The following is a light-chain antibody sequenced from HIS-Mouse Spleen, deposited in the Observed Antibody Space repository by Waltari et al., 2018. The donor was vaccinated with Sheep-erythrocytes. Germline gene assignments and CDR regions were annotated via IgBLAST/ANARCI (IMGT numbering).Light chain of an antibody. V-gene: IGLV3-1*01. J-gene: IGLJ2*01. CDR3: QAWDSSTAV. CDR2: QDS. CDR1: KLGDKY. Sequence: SYELTQPPSVSVSPGQTASITCSGDKLGDKYACWYQQKPGQSPVLVIYQDSKRPSGIPERFAATNSGNTATLTISWTQAMDEADYYCQAWDSSTAVFGGGTKLTVL.